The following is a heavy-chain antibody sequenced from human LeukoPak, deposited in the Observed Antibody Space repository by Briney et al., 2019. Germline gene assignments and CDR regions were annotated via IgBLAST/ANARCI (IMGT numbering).Heavy chain of an antibody. CDR3: ARGEGMITMIVVVISAAPEDAFDI. J-gene: IGHJ3*02. CDR1: GYTFTGYY. D-gene: IGHD3-22*01. CDR2: INPNSGGT. V-gene: IGHV1-2*02. Sequence: ASVKVSCKASGYTFTGYYMHWVRQAPGQGLEWMGWINPNSGGTNYAQKFQGRVTMTRDTSISTAYMELSRLRSDDTAVYYCARGEGMITMIVVVISAAPEDAFDIWGQGTVVTVSS.